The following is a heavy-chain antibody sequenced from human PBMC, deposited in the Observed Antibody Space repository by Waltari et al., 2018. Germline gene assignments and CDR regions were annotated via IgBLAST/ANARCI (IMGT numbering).Heavy chain of an antibody. V-gene: IGHV3-23*04. D-gene: IGHD3-22*01. J-gene: IGHJ3*02. CDR2: ISGSGSST. CDR1: GFTFSSYA. Sequence: EVQLVESGGGLVQPGGSLRLSCAASGFTFSSYAMSWVRQAPGKGLEWVSAISGSGSSTYYADSVKGRFTSSKDNSKNTLYLQMNSLIAEDTAVDYCANIPPRAYYYDSSGNRDAFDIWGQGTMVTVSS. CDR3: ANIPPRAYYYDSSGNRDAFDI.